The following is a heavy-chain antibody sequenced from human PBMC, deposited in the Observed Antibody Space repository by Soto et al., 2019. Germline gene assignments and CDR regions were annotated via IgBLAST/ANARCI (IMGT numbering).Heavy chain of an antibody. J-gene: IGHJ6*02. Sequence: ASVKVSCKASGYTFTSYDINWVRQATGQGLEWMGWMNPNSGNTGYAQKFQGRVTMTRNTSISTAYMELSSLRSEDTAVYYCARVIGFGELLSGYYYYYGMDVWGQGTTVTVS. CDR1: GYTFTSYD. D-gene: IGHD3-10*01. V-gene: IGHV1-8*01. CDR3: ARVIGFGELLSGYYYYYGMDV. CDR2: MNPNSGNT.